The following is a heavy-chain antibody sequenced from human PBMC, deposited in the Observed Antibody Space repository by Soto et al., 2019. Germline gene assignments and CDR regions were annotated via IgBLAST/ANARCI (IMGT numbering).Heavy chain of an antibody. CDR3: ASQQVDAYYYYSGMDV. J-gene: IGHJ6*02. CDR1: SGSISSDSYY. CDR2: IYYSGAT. V-gene: IGHV4-39*01. Sequence: SETLSLTCTVSSGSISSDSYYWHWIRQPPGKGREWIGSIYYSGATYFNPSLRRRVTISLDTSKNQFSLRLSSVTAADTAVFYCASQQVDAYYYYSGMDVWGQGTAVTVSS.